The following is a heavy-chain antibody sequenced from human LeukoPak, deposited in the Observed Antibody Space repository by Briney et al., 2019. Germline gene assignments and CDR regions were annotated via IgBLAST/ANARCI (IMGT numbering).Heavy chain of an antibody. Sequence: KPSETPSLTCTVSGGSISSYYWSWIRQPPGKGLEWIGYIYYSGSTNYNPSLKSRVTISVDTSKNQFSLKLSSVTAADTAVYYCARGIAAAGDYFDYWGQGTLVTVSS. V-gene: IGHV4-59*01. D-gene: IGHD6-13*01. CDR1: GGSISSYY. J-gene: IGHJ4*02. CDR2: IYYSGST. CDR3: ARGIAAAGDYFDY.